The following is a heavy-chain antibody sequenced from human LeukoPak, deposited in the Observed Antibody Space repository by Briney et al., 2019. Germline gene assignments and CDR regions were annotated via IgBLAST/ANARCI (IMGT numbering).Heavy chain of an antibody. CDR1: GGSIRSSYYY. V-gene: IGHV4-39*07. Sequence: SETLSLTCTVSGGSIRSSYYYWGWIRQPPGKGLEWIGSIYDSGSTYYNPSLKSRVTISVDKSKNQFSLKLSSVTAADTAVYYCARVDYGDKGLYYYYYGMDVWGQGTTVTVSS. J-gene: IGHJ6*02. D-gene: IGHD4-17*01. CDR3: ARVDYGDKGLYYYYYGMDV. CDR2: IYDSGST.